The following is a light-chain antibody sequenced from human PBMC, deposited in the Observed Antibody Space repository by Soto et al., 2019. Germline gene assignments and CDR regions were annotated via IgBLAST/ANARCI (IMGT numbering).Light chain of an antibody. J-gene: IGKJ4*01. CDR3: QKYKSATLT. V-gene: IGKV1-5*01. CDR1: QNINNW. Sequence: GDRVTITCRASQNINNWIAWYQQTPGKAPKFLIYDASTLENGVPSRFSGSGFGTEFSLTISRLQPEDSATYFCQKYKSATLTVAGGTKVDI. CDR2: DAS.